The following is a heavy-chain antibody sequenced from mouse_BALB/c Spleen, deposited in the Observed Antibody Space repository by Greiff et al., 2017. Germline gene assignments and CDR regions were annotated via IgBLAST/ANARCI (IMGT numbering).Heavy chain of an antibody. D-gene: IGHD4-1*01. V-gene: IGHV5-17*02. CDR3: ARTGTNRYFDV. CDR2: ISSGSSTI. Sequence: EVQRVESGGGLVQPGGSRKLSCAASGFTFSSFGMHWVRQAPEKGLEWVAYISSGSSTIYYADTVKGRFTISRDNPKNTLFLQMTSLRSEDTAMYYCARTGTNRYFDVWGAGTTVTVSS. CDR1: GFTFSSFG. J-gene: IGHJ1*01.